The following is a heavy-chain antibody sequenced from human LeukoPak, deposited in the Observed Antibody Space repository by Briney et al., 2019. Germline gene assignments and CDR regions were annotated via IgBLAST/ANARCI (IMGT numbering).Heavy chain of an antibody. CDR1: GGSLSSYY. V-gene: IGHV4-59*01. Sequence: PSETLSLTCTVSGGSLSSYYWSWIRQPPGKGLEWIGHIYYSGSTSYNPSLKSRVTISVDTSKNQFSLKLSSVTAADTALYYCARDLRGSSCYDYWGQGTLVTVSS. CDR3: ARDLRGSSCYDY. CDR2: IYYSGST. J-gene: IGHJ4*02. D-gene: IGHD2-2*01.